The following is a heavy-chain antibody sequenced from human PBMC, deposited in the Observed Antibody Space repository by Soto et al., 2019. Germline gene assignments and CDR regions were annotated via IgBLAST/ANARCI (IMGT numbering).Heavy chain of an antibody. J-gene: IGHJ5*02. CDR1: GGSISSGGYS. Sequence: QLQLQESGSGLVKPSHTLSLTCAVSGGSISSGGYSWSWIRQPPGTGLEWIGYIYHSGNTYYNPSLKRRVTTSVHRSKNQFSLKLSSVNAADTAVNYRARVPDRWGQGTLVTVSS. V-gene: IGHV4-30-2*01. CDR3: ARVPDR. CDR2: IYHSGNT. D-gene: IGHD2-2*01.